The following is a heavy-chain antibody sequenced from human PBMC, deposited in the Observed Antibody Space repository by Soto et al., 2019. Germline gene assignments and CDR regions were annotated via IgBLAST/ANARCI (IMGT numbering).Heavy chain of an antibody. CDR1: GGSFSGYY. J-gene: IGHJ4*02. Sequence: PSETLSLTCAGYGGSFSGYYWSWIRQPPGKGLEWIGEINHSGSTNYNPSLKSRVTISVDTSKNQFSLKLSSVTAADTAVYYCARGGRRGYSSGINDYWGQGTLVTVSS. D-gene: IGHD5-18*01. V-gene: IGHV4-34*01. CDR3: ARGGRRGYSSGINDY. CDR2: INHSGST.